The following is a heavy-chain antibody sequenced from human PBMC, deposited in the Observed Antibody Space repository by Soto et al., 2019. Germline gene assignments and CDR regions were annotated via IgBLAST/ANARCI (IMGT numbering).Heavy chain of an antibody. D-gene: IGHD2-15*01. CDR2: IYYSGST. V-gene: IGHV4-59*01. J-gene: IGHJ6*03. CDR1: GGSISSYY. CDR3: ARVPRIKNVDSTHYYYYYMDV. Sequence: SETLSLTCTVSGGSISSYYWSWIRQPPGKGLEWIGYIYYSGSTNYNPSLKSRVTISVDTSKNQFSLKLSSVTAADTAVYYCARVPRIKNVDSTHYYYYYMDVWGKGTTVTVSS.